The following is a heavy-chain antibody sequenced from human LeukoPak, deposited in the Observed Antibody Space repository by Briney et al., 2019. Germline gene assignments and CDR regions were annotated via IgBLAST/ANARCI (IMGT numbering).Heavy chain of an antibody. CDR1: GFTFSSYE. J-gene: IGHJ4*02. CDR2: ISSSGSTI. V-gene: IGHV3-48*03. Sequence: GGSLRLSCAASGFTFSSYEMNWVRQAPGKGLEWVSYISSSGSTIYYADSVKGRFTISRDNAKNSLYLQMNSLRAEDTAVYYCARGKIVAAEFDYWGQGTLVTVSS. CDR3: ARGKIVAAEFDY. D-gene: IGHD2-15*01.